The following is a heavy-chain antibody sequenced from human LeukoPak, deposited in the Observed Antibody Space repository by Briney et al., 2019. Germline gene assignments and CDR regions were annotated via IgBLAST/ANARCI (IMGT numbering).Heavy chain of an antibody. CDR2: IIPIFGTA. D-gene: IGHD2-2*01. CDR1: GGTFSSYA. Sequence: AASVKVSCKASGGTFSSYAISWVRQAPGQGLEWMGGIIPIFGTANYAQKFQGRVTITTDESTSTAYMELSSLRSEDTAVYYCARRNPVYSSTSCYFDYWGQGTLVTVSS. J-gene: IGHJ4*02. CDR3: ARRNPVYSSTSCYFDY. V-gene: IGHV1-69*05.